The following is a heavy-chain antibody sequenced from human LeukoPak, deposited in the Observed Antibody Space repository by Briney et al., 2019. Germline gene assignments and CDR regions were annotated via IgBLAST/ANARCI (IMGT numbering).Heavy chain of an antibody. CDR2: INGNGDST. CDR3: AKGGYYYALDP. D-gene: IGHD3-10*01. J-gene: IGHJ5*02. Sequence: GGSLRLSCAASGFTFPYYAMTWVRQAPGKGLEWVSAINGNGDSTYYAESVKGRFTISRDNSKNTLYLQMNSLRAEDTAVYYCAKGGYYYALDPWGQGTLVTVSS. V-gene: IGHV3-23*01. CDR1: GFTFPYYA.